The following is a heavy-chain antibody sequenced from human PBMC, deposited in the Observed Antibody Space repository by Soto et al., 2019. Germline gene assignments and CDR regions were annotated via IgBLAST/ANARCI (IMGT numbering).Heavy chain of an antibody. CDR2: IIPMFGTP. V-gene: IGHV1-69*06. Sequence: QVQLVQSGAEVRKPGSSVKVSCKVSGGTFSSYAISWVRQSPGQGLEWMGGIIPMFGTPNYAQKFQGIVTITADKSTNTAYMELNSLTSEDTAVYYCARAAGYYYDSSGYQYWYFDLWGRGTLVTVSS. CDR1: GGTFSSYA. J-gene: IGHJ2*01. CDR3: ARAAGYYYDSSGYQYWYFDL. D-gene: IGHD3-22*01.